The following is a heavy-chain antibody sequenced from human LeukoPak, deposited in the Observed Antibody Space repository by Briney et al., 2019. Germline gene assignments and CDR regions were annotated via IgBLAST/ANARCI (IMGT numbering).Heavy chain of an antibody. CDR2: ISYDGSNK. CDR1: GFTFSSYG. CDR3: AKDRGGGKYSYGYFLDY. V-gene: IGHV3-30*18. J-gene: IGHJ4*02. Sequence: RSLRLSCAASGFTFSSYGMHWVRQAPGKGLEGGAVISYDGSNKYYADSVKGRFTISRDNSKKTLYMQMNSLRAEDTAVYHCAKDRGGGKYSYGYFLDYWGQGTLVTVSS. D-gene: IGHD5-18*01.